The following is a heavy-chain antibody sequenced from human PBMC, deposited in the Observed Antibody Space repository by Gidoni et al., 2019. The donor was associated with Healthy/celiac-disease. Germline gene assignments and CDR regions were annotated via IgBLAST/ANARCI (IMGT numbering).Heavy chain of an antibody. D-gene: IGHD4-17*01. V-gene: IGHV4-4*02. Sequence: EIYHSGSTNYNPSLKSRVTISVDKSKNQFSLKLSSVTAADTAVYYCARDTWYSDYAAFAFDIWGQGTMVTVSS. CDR2: IYHSGST. CDR3: ARDTWYSDYAAFAFDI. J-gene: IGHJ3*02.